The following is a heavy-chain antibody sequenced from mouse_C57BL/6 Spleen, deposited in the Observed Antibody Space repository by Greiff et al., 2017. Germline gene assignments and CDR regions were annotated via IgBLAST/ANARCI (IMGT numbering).Heavy chain of an antibody. CDR1: GFTFSDYG. CDR2: ISSGSSTI. V-gene: IGHV5-17*01. CDR3: ARPGGYGVWYFDV. D-gene: IGHD2-2*01. J-gene: IGHJ1*03. Sequence: EVKLVESGGGLVKPGGSLKLSCAASGFTFSDYGMHWVRQAPEKGLEWVAYISSGSSTIYYADTVKGRFTISRDNAKNTLFLQMTSLRSEDTAMYYWARPGGYGVWYFDVWGTGTTVTVSS.